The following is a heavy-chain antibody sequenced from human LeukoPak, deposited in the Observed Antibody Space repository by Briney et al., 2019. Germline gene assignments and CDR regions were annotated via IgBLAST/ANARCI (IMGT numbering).Heavy chain of an antibody. J-gene: IGHJ5*02. CDR1: GGSFSGYY. CDR3: ARLCIAVAGIDNWFDP. D-gene: IGHD6-19*01. CDR2: IYYSGST. V-gene: IGHV4-59*08. Sequence: PSETLSLTCAVYGGSFSGYYWSWIRQPPGKGLEWIGYIYYSGSTNYNPSLKSRVTISVDTSKNQFSLKLSSVTAADTAVYYCARLCIAVAGIDNWFDPWGQGTLVTVSS.